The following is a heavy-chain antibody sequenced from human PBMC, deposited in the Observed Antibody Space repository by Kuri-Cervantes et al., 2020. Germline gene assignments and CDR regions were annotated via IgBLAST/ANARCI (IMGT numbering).Heavy chain of an antibody. CDR3: ARDSDSSFDY. CDR1: GFTFSRYD. D-gene: IGHD5-18*01. J-gene: IGHJ4*02. CDR2: MPYDGSNK. V-gene: IGHV3-30*03. Sequence: GESLKISCAVSGFTFSRYDMSWVRQAPGKGLEWVALMPYDGSNKQSADSVKGRFTISRDNSKNTLYLQMNSLRAEDTAVYYCARDSDSSFDYWGQGTLVTVSS.